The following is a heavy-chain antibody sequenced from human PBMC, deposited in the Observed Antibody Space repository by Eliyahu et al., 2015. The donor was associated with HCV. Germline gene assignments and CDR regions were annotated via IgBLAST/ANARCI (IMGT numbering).Heavy chain of an antibody. V-gene: IGHV4-61*01. Sequence: QVQLQESGPGLVKPSETLSLTCTVSGDSVSSGSHYWSWIRQPPGKGLEWIGNTYYSGSTNYNPSLKSRVTISVDTSKNQFSLKLSSVTAADTAVYYCARAPDYWGQGTLVTVSS. J-gene: IGHJ4*02. CDR2: TYYSGST. CDR3: ARAPDY. CDR1: GDSVSSGSHY.